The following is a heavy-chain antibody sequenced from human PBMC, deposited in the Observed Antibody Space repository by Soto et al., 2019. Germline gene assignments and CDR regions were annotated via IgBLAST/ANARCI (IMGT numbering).Heavy chain of an antibody. Sequence: PGESLKISCKGSGYSFTSYWIAWVRQMAGKGLECMGIIYPGDSDTRYSPSFEGQVTISADKSINTAYLQWSSLKASDSAMYYCARPFDTSGWYDHWGQGTLVTVSS. J-gene: IGHJ5*02. CDR1: GYSFTSYW. D-gene: IGHD6-19*01. CDR2: IYPGDSDT. CDR3: ARPFDTSGWYDH. V-gene: IGHV5-51*01.